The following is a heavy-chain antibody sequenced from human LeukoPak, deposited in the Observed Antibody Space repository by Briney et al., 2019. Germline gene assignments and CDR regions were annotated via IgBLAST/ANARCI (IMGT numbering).Heavy chain of an antibody. J-gene: IGHJ4*02. CDR3: ARDLGGGYSRRFDY. D-gene: IGHD1-26*01. CDR1: GVAVSSNS. CDR2: VDFGGNT. Sequence: PGGSLRLSCAASGVAVSSNSFSWVRQAPGKGLEWVSVVDFGGNTNYADSVKGRFTISRDNSKNTLYLQMNNLRVEDTAVYYCARDLGGGYSRRFDYWGQGTLVTVSS. V-gene: IGHV3-53*01.